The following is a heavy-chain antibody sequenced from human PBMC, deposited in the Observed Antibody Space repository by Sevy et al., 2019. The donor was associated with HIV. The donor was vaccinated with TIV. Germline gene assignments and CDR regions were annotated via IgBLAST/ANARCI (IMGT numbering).Heavy chain of an antibody. CDR3: TRGPSGFSGSDLAY. J-gene: IGHJ4*02. CDR2: INPNSGGT. Sequence: ASVKVSCKASGYTFTSYSMHWVRQAPGLGLEWMGWINPNSGGTKYAQKFQGRVTMTRDKSISTAYMELSRLKSDDTAVYYCTRGPSGFSGSDLAYWGQGTLVTVSS. CDR1: GYTFTSYS. V-gene: IGHV1-2*02. D-gene: IGHD3-22*01.